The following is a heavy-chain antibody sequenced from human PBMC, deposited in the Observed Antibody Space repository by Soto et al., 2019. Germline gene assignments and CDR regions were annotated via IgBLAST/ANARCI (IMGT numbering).Heavy chain of an antibody. Sequence: SQTLSLTCAISGDSVSSNSAAWNWIRQSPSRGLEWLGRTYYRSKWYNDYAVSVKSRITINPDTSKNQFSLQLNSVTPEDTAVYYCARTDYDSSGYYYHLFDYWGQGTLVTAPQ. D-gene: IGHD3-22*01. V-gene: IGHV6-1*01. CDR1: GDSVSSNSAA. CDR2: TYYRSKWYN. CDR3: ARTDYDSSGYYYHLFDY. J-gene: IGHJ4*02.